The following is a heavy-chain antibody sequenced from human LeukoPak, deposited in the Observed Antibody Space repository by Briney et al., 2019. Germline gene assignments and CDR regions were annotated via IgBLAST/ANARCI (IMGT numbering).Heavy chain of an antibody. CDR2: INTNTGNP. CDR3: ARDVRPDIVVVVAATQGPNAFDI. CDR1: GYTFTSYA. J-gene: IGHJ3*02. V-gene: IGHV7-4-1*02. D-gene: IGHD2-15*01. Sequence: GASVKVSCKASGYTFTSYAMNWVRQAPGQGLEWMGWINTNTGNPTYAQGFTGRFVFSLDTSVSTAYLQISSLKAEDTAVYYCARDVRPDIVVVVAATQGPNAFDIWGQGTMVTVSS.